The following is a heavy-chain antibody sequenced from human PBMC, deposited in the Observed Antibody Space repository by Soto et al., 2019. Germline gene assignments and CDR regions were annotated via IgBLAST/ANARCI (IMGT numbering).Heavy chain of an antibody. Sequence: EVQLVESGGGLVKPGGSLRLSCAASGFTFSSYSMNWVRQAPGKGLEWVSSISSSSSYIYYADSVKGRFTISRDNAKNSLYLQMNSLRAEDTAVYYCARVWSGWQGNWFDPWGQGTLVTVSS. J-gene: IGHJ5*02. D-gene: IGHD6-19*01. CDR2: ISSSSSYI. CDR1: GFTFSSYS. CDR3: ARVWSGWQGNWFDP. V-gene: IGHV3-21*01.